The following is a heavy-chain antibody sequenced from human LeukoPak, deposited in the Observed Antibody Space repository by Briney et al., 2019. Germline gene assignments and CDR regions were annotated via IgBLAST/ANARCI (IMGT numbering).Heavy chain of an antibody. CDR1: GFTFSSYA. J-gene: IGHJ4*02. Sequence: GRSLRLSCAASGFTFSSYAMHWVRQAPGKGLEWVAVISYDGSNKYYADSVKGRFTISRDNSKNTLYLQMDSLRAEDTAVYYCARGVAPFDYWGQGTLVTVSS. CDR2: ISYDGSNK. CDR3: ARGVAPFDY. V-gene: IGHV3-30-3*01. D-gene: IGHD2-15*01.